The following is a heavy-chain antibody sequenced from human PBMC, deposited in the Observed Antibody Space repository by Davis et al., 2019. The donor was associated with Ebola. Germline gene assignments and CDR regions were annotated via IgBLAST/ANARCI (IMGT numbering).Heavy chain of an antibody. CDR1: GFTFRNFA. J-gene: IGHJ4*02. CDR2: IRHDASNT. V-gene: IGHV3-30*04. Sequence: PGGSLRLSCAASGFTFRNFAMHWVRQAPGKGLEWVASIRHDASNTYDADSVKGRFTISRDNSKNTLYLEMNGLGVEDVAIYYCAREDGGYWDWGQGTLVTVSS. CDR3: AREDGGYWD. D-gene: IGHD5-12*01.